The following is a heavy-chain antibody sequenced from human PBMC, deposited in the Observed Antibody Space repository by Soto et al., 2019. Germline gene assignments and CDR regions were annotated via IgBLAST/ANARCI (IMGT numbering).Heavy chain of an antibody. Sequence: EVQLVESGGGLVKAGGSLRLFCTASGFTFRNYNMNWVRQAPGKWLEWVSSISTGGAYMFYADSVKGRFTLSRDNAQNSLVLQIDSPRAEETAVYYCARDIASPGGDYFDSWGQGTLVTVSS. CDR3: ARDIASPGGDYFDS. V-gene: IGHV3-21*06. CDR1: GFTFRNYN. CDR2: ISTGGAYM. D-gene: IGHD2-21*01. J-gene: IGHJ4*02.